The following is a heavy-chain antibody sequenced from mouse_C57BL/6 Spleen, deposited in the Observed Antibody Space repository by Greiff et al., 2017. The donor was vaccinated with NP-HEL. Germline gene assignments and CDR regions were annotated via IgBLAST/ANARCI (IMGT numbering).Heavy chain of an antibody. D-gene: IGHD4-1*02. CDR3: ARRDQLGRVAY. V-gene: IGHV1-69*01. J-gene: IGHJ3*01. CDR1: GYTFTSYW. CDR2: IDPSDSYT. Sequence: VKLQQPGAELVMPGASVKLSCKASGYTFTSYWMHWVKQRPGQGLEWIGEIDPSDSYTNYNQKFKGKSTLTVDKSSSTAYMQLSSLTSEDSAVYYCARRDQLGRVAYWGQGTLVTVSA.